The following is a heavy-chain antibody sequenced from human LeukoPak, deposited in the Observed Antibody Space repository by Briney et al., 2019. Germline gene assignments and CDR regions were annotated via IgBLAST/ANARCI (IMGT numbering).Heavy chain of an antibody. D-gene: IGHD4-17*01. J-gene: IGHJ6*02. Sequence: ASVKVSCKASGYTFTSYDINWVRQATGQGLEWMGWMNPNSGNTGYAQKFQGRVTMTRNTSISTAYMELSSLRSEDTAVYYCARACSDYPAMDVWGQGTTVTVSS. CDR2: MNPNSGNT. CDR3: ARACSDYPAMDV. V-gene: IGHV1-8*01. CDR1: GYTFTSYD.